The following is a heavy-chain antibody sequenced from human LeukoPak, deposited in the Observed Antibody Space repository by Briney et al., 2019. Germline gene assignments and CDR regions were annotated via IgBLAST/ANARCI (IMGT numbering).Heavy chain of an antibody. V-gene: IGHV4-34*01. D-gene: IGHD2-2*01. CDR2: INHSGSA. CDR1: GGSFSGYY. CDR3: ARGRSRYCSSTSCRRYGMDV. J-gene: IGHJ6*04. Sequence: SETLSLTCAVYGGSFSGYYWSWIRQPPGKGLEWIGEINHSGSAIYNPSLKSRVTISVDTSKNQFSLNLSSVTAADTAVYYCARGRSRYCSSTSCRRYGMDVWGKGTTVTVSS.